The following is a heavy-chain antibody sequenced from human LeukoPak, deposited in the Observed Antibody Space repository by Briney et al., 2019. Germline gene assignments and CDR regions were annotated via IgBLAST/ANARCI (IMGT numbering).Heavy chain of an antibody. CDR3: ARESGSHLPPLEWLFYTYNWFDP. J-gene: IGHJ5*02. V-gene: IGHV1-8*01. Sequence: ASVKVSCKASGYTFTSYDINWVRQATGQGLEWMGWMNPNSGNTGYAQKFQGRVTMTRNTSISTAYMELSSLRSEDTAVYYCARESGSHLPPLEWLFYTYNWFDPWGQGTLVTVSS. CDR2: MNPNSGNT. D-gene: IGHD3-3*01. CDR1: GYTFTSYD.